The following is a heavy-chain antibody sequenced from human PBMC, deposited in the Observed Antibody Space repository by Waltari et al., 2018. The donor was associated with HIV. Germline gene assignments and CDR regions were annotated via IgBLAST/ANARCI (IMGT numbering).Heavy chain of an antibody. D-gene: IGHD2-21*01. Sequence: EVQLVASGGGLVKPGGSLRLSCAPSGFTFRSYSMNWVRQAPGKGLEWVSSISSSSSYIYYADSVKGRFTISRDNAKNSLYLQMNSLRAEDTAVYYCAREGKGGDHGDYWGQGTLVTVSS. CDR1: GFTFRSYS. V-gene: IGHV3-21*01. CDR3: AREGKGGDHGDY. CDR2: ISSSSSYI. J-gene: IGHJ4*02.